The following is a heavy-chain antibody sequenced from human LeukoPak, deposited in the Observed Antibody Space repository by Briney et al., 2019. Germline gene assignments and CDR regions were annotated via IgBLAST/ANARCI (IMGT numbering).Heavy chain of an antibody. Sequence: ASVKVSCKASGYTFTSYGISWVRQAPGQGLEWMGWISDYNGNTNYAQKFQGRVTMTRNTSISTAYMELSSLRSEDTAVYYCARVSSPPLGSGSYYDFDYWGQGTLVTVSS. D-gene: IGHD3-10*01. J-gene: IGHJ4*02. CDR2: ISDYNGNT. CDR1: GYTFTSYG. V-gene: IGHV1-18*01. CDR3: ARVSSPPLGSGSYYDFDY.